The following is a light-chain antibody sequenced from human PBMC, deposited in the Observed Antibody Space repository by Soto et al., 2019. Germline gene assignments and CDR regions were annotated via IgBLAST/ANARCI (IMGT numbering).Light chain of an antibody. CDR1: QSISSF. J-gene: IGKJ4*01. CDR3: QHYGGSPLT. Sequence: DIQMTQSPASLSASVGDRVTITCRASQSISSFLNWYQQKPGKAPKFLIYATSSVQSDVPSRFSGSGSGTDFTLTISRLEPEDFAVYYCQHYGGSPLTFGGGTKVDTK. V-gene: IGKV1-39*01. CDR2: ATS.